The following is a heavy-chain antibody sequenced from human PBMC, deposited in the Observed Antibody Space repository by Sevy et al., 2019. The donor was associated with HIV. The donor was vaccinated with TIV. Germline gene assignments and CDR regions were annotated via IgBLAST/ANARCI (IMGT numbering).Heavy chain of an antibody. CDR3: GKDMVDCRGGTCYSGAVSPFES. V-gene: IGHV3-30*18. J-gene: IGHJ4*02. CDR2: VSYDGADK. D-gene: IGHD2-15*01. Sequence: GGSLRLSCAASGFIFNNYDMYWIRQAPGKGLEWVATVSYDGADKDYADIVKGRFTISRDSSRSMLYLQMSSLRPEDTCVYFCGKDMVDCRGGTCYSGAVSPFESWGQGTLVTVSS. CDR1: GFIFNNYD.